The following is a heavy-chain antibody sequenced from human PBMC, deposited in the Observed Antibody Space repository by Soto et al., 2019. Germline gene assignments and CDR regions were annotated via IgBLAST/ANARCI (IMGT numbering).Heavy chain of an antibody. CDR3: ARDLGDKGMDV. V-gene: IGHV1-2*04. CDR1: GYTFTSYY. Sequence: SSVKVSCKASGYTFTSYYMHWVRQAPGQGLEWMGWINPNSGGTNYAQKFQGWVTMTRDTSISTAYMELSRLRSDDTAVYYCARDLGDKGMDVWGQGTTVTVSS. J-gene: IGHJ6*02. CDR2: INPNSGGT.